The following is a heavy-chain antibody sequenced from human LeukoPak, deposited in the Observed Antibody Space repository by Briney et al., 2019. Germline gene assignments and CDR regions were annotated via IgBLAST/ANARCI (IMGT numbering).Heavy chain of an antibody. CDR1: GFTFGDYA. Sequence: GGSLRLSCTASGFTFGDYAMSWVRQAPGKGLEWVGFIRSKAYGGTTEYAASVKGRFTISRDDSKSIAYLQMNSLKTEDTAVYYCTRLRMTLDAFDIWGQGTMVTVSS. CDR3: TRLRMTLDAFDI. J-gene: IGHJ3*02. V-gene: IGHV3-49*04. CDR2: IRSKAYGGTT. D-gene: IGHD2-15*01.